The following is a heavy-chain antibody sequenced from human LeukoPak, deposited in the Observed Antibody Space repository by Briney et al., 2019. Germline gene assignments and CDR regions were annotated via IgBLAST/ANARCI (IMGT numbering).Heavy chain of an antibody. D-gene: IGHD3-16*01. CDR3: AAGISSSWTHDPYYFDS. CDR2: IYPGDSDT. Sequence: GESLKISCKGSGYSFTSYWIAWVRQMPGKGLEWMGIIYPGDSDTRYSPSFQGQVTISADKSISTAYVQWSSLKASDTAMYYCAAGISSSWTHDPYYFDSWGQGTLVTVSS. V-gene: IGHV5-51*01. CDR1: GYSFTSYW. J-gene: IGHJ4*02.